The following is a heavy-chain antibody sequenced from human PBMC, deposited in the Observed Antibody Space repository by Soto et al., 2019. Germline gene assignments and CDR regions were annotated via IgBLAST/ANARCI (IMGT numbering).Heavy chain of an antibody. CDR3: ARVRPRGYCSGGSCHRVGDAFDI. Sequence: GASVKVSCKASGYTFTSYGISWVRQAPGQGLEWMGWISAYNGNTNYAQKLQGRVTMTTDTSTSTAYMELRSLRSDDTAVYYCARVRPRGYCSGGSCHRVGDAFDICGQGPTVTV. V-gene: IGHV1-18*04. D-gene: IGHD2-15*01. CDR1: GYTFTSYG. CDR2: ISAYNGNT. J-gene: IGHJ3*02.